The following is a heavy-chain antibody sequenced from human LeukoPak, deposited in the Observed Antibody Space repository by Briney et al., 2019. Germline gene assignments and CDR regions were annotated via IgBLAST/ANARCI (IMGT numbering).Heavy chain of an antibody. V-gene: IGHV3-66*01. CDR2: IYSGDST. CDR1: GFTVSSNY. CDR3: AGGWSSGSLDY. Sequence: GGSLRLSCAASGFTVSSNYMSWVRQAPGEGLEWVSVIYSGDSTYYADSVKGRFSISRDSSKNTVYLQMDSLKAEDTAVYYCAGGWSSGSLDYWGQGTLVTVSA. J-gene: IGHJ4*02. D-gene: IGHD6-19*01.